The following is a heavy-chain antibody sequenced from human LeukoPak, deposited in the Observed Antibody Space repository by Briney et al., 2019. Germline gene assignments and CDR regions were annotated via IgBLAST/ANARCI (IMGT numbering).Heavy chain of an antibody. CDR1: GSTVSSNY. V-gene: IGHV3-11*01. CDR2: ISSGGSTI. CDR3: ARDAAGGGFDY. Sequence: PGGSLRLSCAASGSTVSSNYMSWIRQAPGKGLEWLSYISSGGSTIYYADSVKGRFTISRENAENSLYLQMNSLRAEDTAVYYCARDAAGGGFDYWGQGTLVTVSS. J-gene: IGHJ4*02. D-gene: IGHD2-15*01.